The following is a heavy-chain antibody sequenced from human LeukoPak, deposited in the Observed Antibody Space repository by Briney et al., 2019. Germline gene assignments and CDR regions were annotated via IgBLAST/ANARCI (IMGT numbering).Heavy chain of an antibody. D-gene: IGHD3-22*01. Sequence: GGSLRLSCAASGFTFSSCGFNWVRQAPGKGLEWVSSISSSSSYIYYADSVKGRFTISRDNAKNTLYLQMNSLRAEDTAVYYSARGVPYYYDSSGYSRFDYWGQGTLVTVSS. J-gene: IGHJ4*02. CDR3: ARGVPYYYDSSGYSRFDY. CDR1: GFTFSSCG. V-gene: IGHV3-21*01. CDR2: ISSSSSYI.